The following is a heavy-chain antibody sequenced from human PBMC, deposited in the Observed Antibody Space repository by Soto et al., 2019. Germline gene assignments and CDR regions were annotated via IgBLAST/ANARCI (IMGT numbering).Heavy chain of an antibody. Sequence: QVQLQESGPGLVKPSGTLSLTCAVSGGSISSSNWWSWVRQPPGKGLEWIGEIYHSGSTNYNPSRKSRVXTSQDXXKNQFSLKLSSVTAADTAVYYCARVTYSSGPVLDYWGQGTLVTVSS. J-gene: IGHJ4*02. V-gene: IGHV4-4*02. CDR2: IYHSGST. CDR3: ARVTYSSGPVLDY. CDR1: GGSISSSNW. D-gene: IGHD6-19*01.